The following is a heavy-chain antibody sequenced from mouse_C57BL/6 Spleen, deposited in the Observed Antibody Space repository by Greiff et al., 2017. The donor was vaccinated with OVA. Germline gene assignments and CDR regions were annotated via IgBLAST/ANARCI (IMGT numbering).Heavy chain of an antibody. CDR2: IYPRSGNT. J-gene: IGHJ2*01. V-gene: IGHV1-81*01. CDR1: GNTFTSDG. Sequence: VKLMESGAELARPGASVKLSCKASGNTFTSDGISWVKQRTGQGLEWIGEIYPRSGNTYYNEKFKGKATLTADKSSSTAYMELRSLTSEDSAVYFCARSGRYDYEDYWGQGTTLTVSS. D-gene: IGHD2-4*01. CDR3: ARSGRYDYEDY.